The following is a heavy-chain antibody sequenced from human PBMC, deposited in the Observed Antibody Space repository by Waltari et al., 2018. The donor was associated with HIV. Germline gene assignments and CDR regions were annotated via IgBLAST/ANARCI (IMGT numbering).Heavy chain of an antibody. V-gene: IGHV3-74*01. CDR2: INSDGSST. Sequence: EVQLVESGGGLVQPGGSLRLSCAASVFTFSSYWMHWVRQAPGKGLVGVSRINSDGSSTNYADSVKGRFTISRDNAKNTVYLQMNSLRAEDTALYYCASLYNYVWGSPPPFDYWGQGTLVTVSS. CDR1: VFTFSSYW. J-gene: IGHJ4*02. CDR3: ASLYNYVWGSPPPFDY. D-gene: IGHD3-16*01.